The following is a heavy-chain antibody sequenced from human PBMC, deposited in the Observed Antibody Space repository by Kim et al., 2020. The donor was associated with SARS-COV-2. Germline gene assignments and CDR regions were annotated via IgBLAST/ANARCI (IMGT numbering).Heavy chain of an antibody. CDR2: ISYDGSNK. Sequence: GGSLRLSCAASGFTFSSYGMHWVRQAPGKGLEWVAVISYDGSNKYYADSVKGRFTISRDNSKNTLYLQMNSLRAEDTAVYYCARDYCSSTSCHMRVLYYYGMDVWGQGTTVTVSS. J-gene: IGHJ6*02. D-gene: IGHD2-2*02. CDR3: ARDYCSSTSCHMRVLYYYGMDV. CDR1: GFTFSSYG. V-gene: IGHV3-33*05.